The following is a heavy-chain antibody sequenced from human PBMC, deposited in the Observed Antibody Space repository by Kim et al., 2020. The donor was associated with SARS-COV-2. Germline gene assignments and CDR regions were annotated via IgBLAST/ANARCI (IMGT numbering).Heavy chain of an antibody. CDR2: IYYSGST. CDR3: ASVSEGGFDY. D-gene: IGHD3-16*01. V-gene: IGHV4-59*08. Sequence: SETLSLTCPVSGGSISSYYWSWIRQPPGKGLEWIGHIYYSGSTNYNPSLKSRVTISVDTSKNQFSLKLSSVTATDTAVYYCASVSEGGFDYWSQGTLVTVSS. CDR1: GGSISSYY. J-gene: IGHJ4*02.